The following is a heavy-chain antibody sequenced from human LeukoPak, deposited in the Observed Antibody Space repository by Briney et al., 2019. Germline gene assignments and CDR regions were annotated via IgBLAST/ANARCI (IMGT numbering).Heavy chain of an antibody. D-gene: IGHD1-1*01. J-gene: IGHJ6*02. V-gene: IGHV4-39*01. Sequence: KPSETLSHTCSVSGGSISSSNYRWVWMRQPPGKGLEWIGTIYHTGSTYNNPSLKSRVTISVDTSKIQFSLNLSSVTAADTAVYYCARKRYNWSADVWGQGTTVTVSS. CDR1: GGSISSSNYR. CDR2: IYHTGST. CDR3: ARKRYNWSADV.